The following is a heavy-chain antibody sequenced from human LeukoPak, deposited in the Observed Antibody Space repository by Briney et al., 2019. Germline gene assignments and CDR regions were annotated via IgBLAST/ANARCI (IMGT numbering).Heavy chain of an antibody. Sequence: PGGSLRLSCAASGFTFSSYGMHWVRQAPGKGLEWVAFIKYDGTNKYYADSVKGRFTISRDNAKNSLYLQMNSLRAEDTAVYYCARGAVAADYYYYYMDVWGKGTTVTVSS. CDR2: IKYDGTNK. V-gene: IGHV3-30*12. CDR3: ARGAVAADYYYYYMDV. J-gene: IGHJ6*03. CDR1: GFTFSSYG. D-gene: IGHD6-19*01.